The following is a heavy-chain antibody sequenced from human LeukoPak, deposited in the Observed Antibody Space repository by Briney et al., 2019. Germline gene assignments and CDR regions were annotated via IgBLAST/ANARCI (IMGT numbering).Heavy chain of an antibody. D-gene: IGHD2-2*01. CDR2: IKQDGSEK. Sequence: GGSLRLSCAASGFTFSNYWMSWVRQAPGKGLEWVANIKQDGSEKYYVDSVKGQFTISRDNAKNSLYLQMNSLRAEDTAVYYCARGRCSSISCFFDYWGQGTLVTVSS. J-gene: IGHJ4*02. CDR1: GFTFSNYW. CDR3: ARGRCSSISCFFDY. V-gene: IGHV3-7*01.